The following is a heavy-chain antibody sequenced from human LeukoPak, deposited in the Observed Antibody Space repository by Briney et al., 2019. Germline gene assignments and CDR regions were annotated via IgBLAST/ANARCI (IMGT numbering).Heavy chain of an antibody. CDR3: ARDGSGSYYFDY. D-gene: IGHD3-10*01. Sequence: GGSLRLSCAASGFSFSSHDMHWVRQITGKGLEWVSAIGTAGDTYYLGSVKGRFTISRETAKNSLYLQMNSLRAEDTAVYYCARDGSGSYYFDYWGQGTLVTVSS. CDR2: IGTAGDT. CDR1: GFSFSSHD. V-gene: IGHV3-13*01. J-gene: IGHJ4*02.